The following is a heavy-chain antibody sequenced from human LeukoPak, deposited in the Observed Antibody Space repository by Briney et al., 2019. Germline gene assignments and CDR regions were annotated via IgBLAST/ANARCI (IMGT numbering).Heavy chain of an antibody. CDR3: ARDGYYYGMDG. CDR1: GFTFSSYD. CDR2: IGTAGDT. V-gene: IGHV3-13*04. Sequence: GGSLRLSCAASGFTFSSYDMHWVRQATGKGLEWISAIGTAGDTYYPGSVKGRFTISRENAKDPAYFQMNSLRAGDTAVYYCARDGYYYGMDGWGQGTTVTVSS. J-gene: IGHJ6*02.